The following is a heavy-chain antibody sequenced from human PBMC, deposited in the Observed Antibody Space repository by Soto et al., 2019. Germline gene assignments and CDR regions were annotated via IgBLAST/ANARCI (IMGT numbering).Heavy chain of an antibody. Sequence: PGGSLRLSCSASGFTFSTYAMHWVRQAPGKGLEYVSGISSNGGSTFYADSVKDRFTISRDNSKNTLYLQMSSLRAEDTAVYYCVKASIPSLKTWMRFDCWGQGTLVTVSS. CDR3: VKASIPSLKTWMRFDC. CDR2: ISSNGGST. J-gene: IGHJ4*02. D-gene: IGHD6-6*01. V-gene: IGHV3-64D*08. CDR1: GFTFSTYA.